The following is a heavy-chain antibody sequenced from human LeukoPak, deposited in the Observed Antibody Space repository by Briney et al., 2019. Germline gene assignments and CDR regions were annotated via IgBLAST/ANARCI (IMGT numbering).Heavy chain of an antibody. CDR3: ATARTYYYDSSGYSPFDY. CDR2: FDPEDGET. J-gene: IGHJ4*02. D-gene: IGHD3-22*01. CDR1: GYTLTELS. Sequence: SVKVSCKVSGYTLTELSMHWVRQAPGKGLEWMGGFDPEDGETIYAQKFQGRVTMTEDTSTDTAYMELSSLRSEDTAVYYCATARTYYYDSSGYSPFDYWGQGTLVIVSS. V-gene: IGHV1-24*01.